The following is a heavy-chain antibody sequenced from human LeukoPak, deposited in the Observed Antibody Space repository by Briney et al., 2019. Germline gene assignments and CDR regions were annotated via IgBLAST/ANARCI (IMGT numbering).Heavy chain of an antibody. V-gene: IGHV3-11*01. CDR3: ARRNSYGYRY. Sequence: GGSLRLSCAASGFTSSDYYMSWLRQVPGKGLEWVSYISSSGSTIYYADSVKGRFTISRDSAKNSLYLQMNSLRAEDTAVYYCARRNSYGYRYWGQGTPVTVSS. CDR2: ISSSGSTI. D-gene: IGHD5-18*01. J-gene: IGHJ4*02. CDR1: GFTSSDYY.